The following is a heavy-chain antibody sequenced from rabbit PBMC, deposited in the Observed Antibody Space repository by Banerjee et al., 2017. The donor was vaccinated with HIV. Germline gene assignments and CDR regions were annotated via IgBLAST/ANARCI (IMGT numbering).Heavy chain of an antibody. CDR3: ARDYVGAGWAKDL. J-gene: IGHJ6*01. V-gene: IGHV1S40*01. CDR1: GFSFSSSYY. Sequence: QSLEESGGDLVKPGASLTLTCAASGFSFSSSYYMCWVRQAPGKGLEWIGCIATGSGSTYYASWAKGRFTISKTSSTTVTLQMTSLTAADTATYFCARDYVGAGWAKDLWGQGTLVTVS. D-gene: IGHD3-1*01. CDR2: IATGSGST.